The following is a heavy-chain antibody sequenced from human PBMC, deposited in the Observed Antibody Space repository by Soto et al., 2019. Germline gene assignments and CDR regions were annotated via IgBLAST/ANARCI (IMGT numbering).Heavy chain of an antibody. CDR3: ARGIRVVPAAMWPYYYYYMDV. CDR2: INHSGST. J-gene: IGHJ6*03. CDR1: GGSFSGYY. Sequence: QVQLQQWGAGLLKPSETLSLTCAVYGGSFSGYYWSWIRQPPGKGLEWIGEINHSGSTNYNPSLKSRVTISVDTSKNQFSLKLSSVTAADTAVYYCARGIRVVPAAMWPYYYYYMDVWGKGTTFTVSS. D-gene: IGHD2-2*01. V-gene: IGHV4-34*01.